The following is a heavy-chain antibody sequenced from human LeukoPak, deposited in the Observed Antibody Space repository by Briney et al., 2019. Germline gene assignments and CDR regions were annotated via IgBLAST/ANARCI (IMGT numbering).Heavy chain of an antibody. V-gene: IGHV1-58*02. CDR3: AAGEVDYGDYVWYFDL. CDR2: IVVGSGNT. D-gene: IGHD4-17*01. J-gene: IGHJ2*01. Sequence: SVKVSCKASGFTFTSSAMQWVRQARGQRLEWIGWIVVGSGNTNYAQKFQERVTITRDMSTSTAYMELSSLRSEDTAVYCCAAGEVDYGDYVWYFDLWGRGTLVTVSS. CDR1: GFTFTSSA.